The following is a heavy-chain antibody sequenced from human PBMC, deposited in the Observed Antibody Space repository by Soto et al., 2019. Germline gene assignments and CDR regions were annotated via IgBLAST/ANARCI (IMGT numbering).Heavy chain of an antibody. CDR1: GGTFSSYT. Sequence: QVQLVQSGAEVKKPGSSVKVSCKASGGTFSSYTISWVRQAPGQGLEWMGRIIPILGIANYAQKFQGRVTTTXDXYKSTAYMELSSLRSEDTAVYYCASHYGSGSYRNDYWGQGTLVTVSS. CDR2: IIPILGIA. V-gene: IGHV1-69*02. D-gene: IGHD3-10*01. CDR3: ASHYGSGSYRNDY. J-gene: IGHJ4*02.